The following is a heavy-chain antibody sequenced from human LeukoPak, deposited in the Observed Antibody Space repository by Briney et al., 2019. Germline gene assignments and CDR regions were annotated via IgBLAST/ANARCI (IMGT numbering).Heavy chain of an antibody. Sequence: GGSLRLSCAASGFTASSNYMSWVRQAPGKGLEWVSVIYSGGSTYYADSVKGRFTISRDNSKNTLYLQMNSLRAEDTAVYYCARDPKRGYSYGALDYWGQGTLVTVSS. J-gene: IGHJ4*02. CDR1: GFTASSNY. D-gene: IGHD5-18*01. CDR3: ARDPKRGYSYGALDY. CDR2: IYSGGST. V-gene: IGHV3-66*01.